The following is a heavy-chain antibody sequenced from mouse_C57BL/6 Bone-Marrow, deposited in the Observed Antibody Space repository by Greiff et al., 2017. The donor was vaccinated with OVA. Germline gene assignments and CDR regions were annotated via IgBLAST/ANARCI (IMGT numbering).Heavy chain of an antibody. J-gene: IGHJ1*03. CDR1: GYTFTSYG. D-gene: IGHD1-1*01. CDR3: AYYYGSSPWYFDV. V-gene: IGHV1-81*01. Sequence: VQLVESGAELARPGASVKLSCKASGYTFTSYGISWVKQRTGQGLEWIGEIYPRSGNTYYNEKFKGKATLTADKSSSTAYMELRSLTSEDSAVYYCAYYYGSSPWYFDVWGTGTTVTVSS. CDR2: IYPRSGNT.